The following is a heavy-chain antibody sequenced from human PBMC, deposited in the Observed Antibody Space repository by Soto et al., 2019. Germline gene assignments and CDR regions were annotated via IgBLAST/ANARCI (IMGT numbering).Heavy chain of an antibody. CDR1: GYTFTSYG. CDR2: ISAYNGNT. CDR3: SRSRSSGPNWFDP. J-gene: IGHJ5*02. Sequence: QVQLVQSGAEVKKPGASVKVSCKASGYTFTSYGISWVRQAPGQGLEWMGWISAYNGNTNYAQKLQGRVTMTTDTSTSQAYMEPRSLRTYDTAVEYLSRSRSSGPNWFDPWGQGTLVTVSS. V-gene: IGHV1-18*04. D-gene: IGHD6-13*01.